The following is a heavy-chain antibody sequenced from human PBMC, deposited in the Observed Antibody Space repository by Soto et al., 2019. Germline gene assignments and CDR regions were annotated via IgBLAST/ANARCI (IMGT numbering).Heavy chain of an antibody. Sequence: QVQLLQSGAEVKKPGASVKVSCKASGYKVTTYGITWVRQAPGQGLEWLGGISTYNGNTDYAQNLQDRVTMTTETSTSTAYLEVRSLTSDDPAVYFWARGLGTNGLDVLGQGTTVTVSS. CDR1: GYKVTTYG. CDR3: ARGLGTNGLDV. V-gene: IGHV1-18*04. J-gene: IGHJ6*02. D-gene: IGHD7-27*01. CDR2: ISTYNGNT.